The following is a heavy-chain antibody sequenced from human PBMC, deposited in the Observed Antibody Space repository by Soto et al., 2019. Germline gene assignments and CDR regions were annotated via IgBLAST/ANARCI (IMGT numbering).Heavy chain of an antibody. CDR3: PIAYELPPLQNNWFEP. CDR2: MSPNSGDT. D-gene: IGHD2-2*01. V-gene: IGHV1-8*01. Sequence: QVQLVQSGAEAKKPGASVKVSCKASGYTFTDYDINWVRQAPGQGLEWMGWMSPNSGDTGYAQKFPGRVTMTRNTSLSTAYMELSRLRSDDTSVYFCPIAYELPPLQNNWFEPWGQGTLVTVSS. CDR1: GYTFTDYD. J-gene: IGHJ5*02.